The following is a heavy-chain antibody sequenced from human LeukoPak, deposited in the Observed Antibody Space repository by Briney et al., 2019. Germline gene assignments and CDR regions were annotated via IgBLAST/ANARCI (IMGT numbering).Heavy chain of an antibody. J-gene: IGHJ4*02. CDR3: ANFPTVTAPFDY. D-gene: IGHD4-17*01. V-gene: IGHV3-23*01. CDR1: GFTVSSNY. CDR2: ISGSGYST. Sequence: PGGSLRLSCAASGFTVSSNYMSWVRQAPGKGLEWVSAISGSGYSTYYADSVKGRFTISRDNSKNTLYLQMNSLRAEDTAVYYCANFPTVTAPFDYWGQGTLVTVSS.